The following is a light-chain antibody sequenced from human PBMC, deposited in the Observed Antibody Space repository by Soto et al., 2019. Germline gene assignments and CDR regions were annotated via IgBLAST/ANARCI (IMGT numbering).Light chain of an antibody. CDR1: SSNIGNNA. V-gene: IGLV1-36*01. Sequence: QPVLTQPPSVSEAPRQRVTISCSGSSSNIGNNAVNWYQQLPGKAPKLLVYYDDMLSSGVSDRFSGSKSGTSASLAISGLQPEDEADYYCETWDENLNARVFGGGTKLTVL. CDR2: YDD. J-gene: IGLJ3*02. CDR3: ETWDENLNARV.